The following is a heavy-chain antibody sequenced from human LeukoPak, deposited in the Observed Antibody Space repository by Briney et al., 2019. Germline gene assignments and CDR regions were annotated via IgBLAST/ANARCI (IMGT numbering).Heavy chain of an antibody. CDR3: ARVARGDYYYYYMDV. Sequence: SGGSLRLSCAASGFTFSSYGMHWVRQAPGKGLEWVAFIRYDGSNKYYADSVKGRFTISRDNSKNTLYLQMNSLRAEDTALYYCARVARGDYYYYYMDVWGKGTTVTVSS. CDR2: IRYDGSNK. V-gene: IGHV3-30*02. CDR1: GFTFSSYG. J-gene: IGHJ6*03. D-gene: IGHD3-10*01.